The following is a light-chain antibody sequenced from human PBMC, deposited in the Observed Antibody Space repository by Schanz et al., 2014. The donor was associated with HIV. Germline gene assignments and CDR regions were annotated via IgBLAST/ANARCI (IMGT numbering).Light chain of an antibody. CDR3: SSYANTDTVL. CDR2: DVS. V-gene: IGLV2-14*03. J-gene: IGLJ2*01. Sequence: QSALTQPASVSGSPGQSISISCTGTSSDLGRLNCVSWYQQHPGKAPKLMIYDVSNRPSGVSNRFSGSKSGNTASLTISGLQAEDEADYYCSSYANTDTVLFGGGTKLTVL. CDR1: SSDLGRLNC.